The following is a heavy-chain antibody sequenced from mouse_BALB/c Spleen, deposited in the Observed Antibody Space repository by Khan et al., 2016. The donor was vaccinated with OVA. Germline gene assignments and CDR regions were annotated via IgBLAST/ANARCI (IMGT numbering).Heavy chain of an antibody. Sequence: EVQLQQSGPELMKPGASVKISCRPSGYTFTEYTVHWVKQSLGKSLDWLGVINPKNGGTAYNQKFKGKATLTVDKSSSTAYMEFRSLTSEDSAVYYCARDAGRYWGQGTSVTVAS. CDR1: GYTFTEYT. D-gene: IGHD3-3*01. V-gene: IGHV1-18*01. J-gene: IGHJ4*01. CDR3: ARDAGRY. CDR2: INPKNGGT.